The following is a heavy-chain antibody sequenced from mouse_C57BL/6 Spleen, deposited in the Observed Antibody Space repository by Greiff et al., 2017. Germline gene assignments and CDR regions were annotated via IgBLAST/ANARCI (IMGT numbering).Heavy chain of an antibody. J-gene: IGHJ3*01. CDR3: ARGEIYDGYYEAY. CDR1: GYTFTSYW. CDR2: IHPNSGST. D-gene: IGHD2-3*01. Sequence: QVQLQQPGAELVKPGASVKLSCKASGYTFTSYWMHWVKQRPGQGLEWIGMIHPNSGSTNYNEKFKSKATLTVDKSSSTAYMQLSSLTSEDSAVYYCARGEIYDGYYEAYWGQVTLVTVSA. V-gene: IGHV1-64*01.